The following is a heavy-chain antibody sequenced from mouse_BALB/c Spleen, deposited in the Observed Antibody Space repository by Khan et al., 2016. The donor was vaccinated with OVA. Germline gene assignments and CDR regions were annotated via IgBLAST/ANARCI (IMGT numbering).Heavy chain of an antibody. CDR1: GYTFTNFW. D-gene: IGHD1-1*01. J-gene: IGHJ4*01. CDR2: IYPGSGNS. CDR3: ARPYYYDSRYDTMDA. Sequence: QVQLQQSGGELVRPGTSVKMSCKAAGYTFTNFWIGWVKQRPGHGLEWIGDIYPGSGNSNFNEKFRGKATLTSDTSSSTAYMQLSSLTFEDSAIYYCARPYYYDSRYDTMDAWGQGTSVTVSS. V-gene: IGHV1-63*02.